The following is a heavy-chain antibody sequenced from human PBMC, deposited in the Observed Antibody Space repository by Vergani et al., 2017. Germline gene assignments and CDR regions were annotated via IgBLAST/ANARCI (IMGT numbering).Heavy chain of an antibody. J-gene: IGHJ4*02. CDR2: ISGSAGST. Sequence: EVQLVESGGGLVKPGGSLRLSCAASGFTFSSYSMNWVRQAPGKGLEWVSGISGSAGSTYYADSVKGRFTISRDNSKNTVYVQMKSLRADDTAVYYCAKGLVMVVTKTPFDYWGQGTLVTVSS. CDR1: GFTFSSYS. D-gene: IGHD2-21*02. V-gene: IGHV3-23*04. CDR3: AKGLVMVVTKTPFDY.